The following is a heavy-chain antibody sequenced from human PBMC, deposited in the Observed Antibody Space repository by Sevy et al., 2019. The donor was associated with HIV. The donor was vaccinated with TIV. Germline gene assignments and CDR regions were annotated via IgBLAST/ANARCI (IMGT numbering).Heavy chain of an antibody. V-gene: IGHV3-64D*06. CDR3: VKDFYGDYVSWFDP. J-gene: IGHJ5*02. D-gene: IGHD4-17*01. CDR1: GFTFSSYA. CDR2: ISSNGGST. Sequence: GGSLRLSCSASGFTFSSYAMHWVRQAPGKGLEYVSAISSNGGSTYYADSVKGRFTISRENSKNTLYLQMSSLRAEDTAVYYCVKDFYGDYVSWFDPWGQGTLVTVSS.